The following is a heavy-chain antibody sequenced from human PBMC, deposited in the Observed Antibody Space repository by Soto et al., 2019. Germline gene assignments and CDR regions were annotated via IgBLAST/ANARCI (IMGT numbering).Heavy chain of an antibody. CDR2: ISDGGERT. CDR1: GFTFSDYV. J-gene: IGHJ6*02. V-gene: IGHV3-23*01. D-gene: IGHD3-3*01. Sequence: EVQLLESGGDLVQPGGSLRLSCVASGFTFSDYVMSWVRQVPRKGLEWVSSISDGGERTDYRDSVRGRFTISRDNARFTLHLQMNSLRVDHTAIYFCARDRSTDFGLDVWGQGTTVTVSS. CDR3: ARDRSTDFGLDV.